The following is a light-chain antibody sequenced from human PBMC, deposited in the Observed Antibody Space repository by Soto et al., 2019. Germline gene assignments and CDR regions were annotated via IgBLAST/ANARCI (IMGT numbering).Light chain of an antibody. J-gene: IGKJ1*01. CDR2: GAS. V-gene: IGKV3-15*01. Sequence: EIVMTQSPATLSVSPGDRATLSCRASQSVSSNLAWYQQKPGQAPRLLIYGASTRASGIPARFSGSGSGTEFTHTIICLQAEDFAVYYCQQYNNCPWTFVQGTKVEIK. CDR1: QSVSSN. CDR3: QQYNNCPWT.